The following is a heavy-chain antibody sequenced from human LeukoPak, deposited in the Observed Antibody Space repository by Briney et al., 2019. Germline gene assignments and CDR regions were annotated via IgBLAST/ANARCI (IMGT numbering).Heavy chain of an antibody. CDR1: GFTVSGNY. CDR2: IHRGGNT. J-gene: IGHJ4*02. CDR3: ARDPGYGLGVDYGDY. D-gene: IGHD3-10*01. Sequence: SGGSLRLSCAASGFTVSGNYMSWVRQAPEKGLEWLSVIHRGGNTYYADSEKGRFTISRDSSKNTVFLQMDSLRAEDTAVYYCARDPGYGLGVDYGDYWGQGTLVTVSS. V-gene: IGHV3-66*01.